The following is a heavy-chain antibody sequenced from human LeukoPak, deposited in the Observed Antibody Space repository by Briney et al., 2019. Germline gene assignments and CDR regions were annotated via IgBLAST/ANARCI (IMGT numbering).Heavy chain of an antibody. Sequence: SETLSLTCAVYGGSFSGYYWTWLRQPPGKGLEWVGEINNSGSTNYNPSLKSRVTISVATSKNQFSLKLTSVTAADTAVYFCARGSLDYGVKTPLDYWGQGSLVTVSS. CDR3: ARGSLDYGVKTPLDY. V-gene: IGHV4-34*01. J-gene: IGHJ4*02. D-gene: IGHD4-17*01. CDR1: GGSFSGYY. CDR2: INNSGST.